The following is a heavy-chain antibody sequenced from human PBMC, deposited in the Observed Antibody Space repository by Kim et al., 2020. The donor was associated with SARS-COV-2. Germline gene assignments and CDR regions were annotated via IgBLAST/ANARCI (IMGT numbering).Heavy chain of an antibody. V-gene: IGHV4-31*03. D-gene: IGHD1-26*01. Sequence: SETLSLTCTVSGGSISSGGYYWSWIRQHPGKGLEWIGYIYYSGSTYYNPSLKSRVTISVDTSKNQFSLKLSSVTAADTAVYYCAMKGATRDGDAFDIWGQGTMVTVSS. J-gene: IGHJ3*02. CDR3: AMKGATRDGDAFDI. CDR2: IYYSGST. CDR1: GGSISSGGYY.